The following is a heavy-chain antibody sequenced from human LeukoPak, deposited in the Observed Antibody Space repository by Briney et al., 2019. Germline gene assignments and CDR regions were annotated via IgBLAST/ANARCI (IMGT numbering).Heavy chain of an antibody. CDR1: GISFSSYW. V-gene: IGHV3-7*01. CDR2: IKYDGTHK. CDR3: ASSHDI. Sequence: PGGSLRLSCVASGISFSSYWMAWVRQAPGKGLEWVANIKYDGTHKFYADSVKGRFTISRDNAKNSLFLEMSSLTADDTAVYFCASSHDI. J-gene: IGHJ3*02.